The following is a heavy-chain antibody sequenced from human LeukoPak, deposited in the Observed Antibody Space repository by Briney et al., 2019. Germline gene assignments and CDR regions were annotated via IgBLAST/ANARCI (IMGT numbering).Heavy chain of an antibody. D-gene: IGHD3-22*01. CDR3: TRAVVTTMIVVVTPLYYFDY. CDR1: GFTFGDYA. J-gene: IGHJ4*02. CDR2: IRSKAYGGTT. V-gene: IGHV3-49*04. Sequence: GGSLRLSCTASGFTFGDYAMSWVRQAPGKGLEWVGFIRSKAYGGTTEYAASVKGRFTNSRDDSKSIAYLQMNSLKTEDTAVYYWTRAVVTTMIVVVTPLYYFDYWGQGTLVTVSS.